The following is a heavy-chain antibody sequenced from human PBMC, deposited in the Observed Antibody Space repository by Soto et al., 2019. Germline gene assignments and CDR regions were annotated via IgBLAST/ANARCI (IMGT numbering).Heavy chain of an antibody. CDR1: GGSISTSGFY. CDR2: IYYGGNS. V-gene: IGHV4-39*01. CDR3: AGQHPDYSSYNSVDL. Sequence: PSETLSLTCTVSGGSISTSGFYWGWIRQPPGKGPEYIGSIYYGGNSYYNPSLESRVALSVDTSRNQFSLKLRSVTAADTAVYYCAGQHPDYSSYNSVDLWGQGTAVTVSS. J-gene: IGHJ6*02.